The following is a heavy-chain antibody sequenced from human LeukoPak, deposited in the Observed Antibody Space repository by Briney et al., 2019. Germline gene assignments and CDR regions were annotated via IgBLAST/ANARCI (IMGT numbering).Heavy chain of an antibody. Sequence: GGSVRLSCVVSGFTFDSYSMSWVRQAPGKGLEWISYISNSGSPIYYADSVKGRFTISRDKDRSSLYLQMNSLAADDTAVYYCARGLALGLTVTPKAFDYWGQGTLVTVSS. CDR1: GFTFDSYS. D-gene: IGHD4-11*01. CDR2: ISNSGSPI. V-gene: IGHV3-48*01. J-gene: IGHJ4*02. CDR3: ARGLALGLTVTPKAFDY.